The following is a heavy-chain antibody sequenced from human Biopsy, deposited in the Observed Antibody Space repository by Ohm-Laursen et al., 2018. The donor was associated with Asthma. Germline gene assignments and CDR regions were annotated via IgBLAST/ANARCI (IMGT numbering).Heavy chain of an antibody. D-gene: IGHD6-13*01. J-gene: IGHJ6*02. CDR1: SGSGGYMRSGNYY. CDR3: VRGSSSWHHGPFHYYYGLDV. CDR2: IYYSGTT. Sequence: GTLSLTCSLSSGSGGYMRSGNYYWGWIRQPPGKGLEWIGSIYYSGTTYYNPSLKSRVTVSPDTSKNQFSLKLTSVTAADTAVYYCVRGSSSWHHGPFHYYYGLDVWGQGTTATVSS. V-gene: IGHV4-39*01.